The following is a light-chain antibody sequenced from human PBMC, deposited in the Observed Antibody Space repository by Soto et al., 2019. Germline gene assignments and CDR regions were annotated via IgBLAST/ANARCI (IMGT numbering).Light chain of an antibody. J-gene: IGKJ4*01. CDR2: GAS. V-gene: IGKV3D-15*01. CDR1: QSVSNDF. CDR3: QQYYNWPQLT. Sequence: EIVLTQSPGILSLSPGQRVTLSCRASQSVSNDFLAWYQQKPGQAPRLLIYGASTRATDVPDRFSGSGSGTEFTLTISGLQSEDFAVYYCQQYYNWPQLTFGGGTKVDIK.